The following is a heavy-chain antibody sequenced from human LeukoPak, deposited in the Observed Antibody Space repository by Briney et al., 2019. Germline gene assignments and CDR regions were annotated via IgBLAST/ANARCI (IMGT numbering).Heavy chain of an antibody. V-gene: IGHV3-23*01. CDR3: AKQLQWLIHFDS. CDR1: GFTFSDYY. D-gene: IGHD6-19*01. Sequence: GGSLRLSCAASGFTFSDYYMSWIRQAPGKGLEWVSTISDSGGSTYYADSVKGRFTISRDNSKNTLYLQMNSLRAEDTAVYYCAKQLQWLIHFDSWGQGTLVTVSS. J-gene: IGHJ4*02. CDR2: ISDSGGST.